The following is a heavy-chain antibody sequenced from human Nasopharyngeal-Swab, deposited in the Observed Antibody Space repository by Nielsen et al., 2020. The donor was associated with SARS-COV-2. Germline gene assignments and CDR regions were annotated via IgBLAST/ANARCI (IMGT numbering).Heavy chain of an antibody. Sequence: ASVKVSCKPSGDTFTDYYMHWVRQAPGQGLEGMGWMNPHNGGTNYEQKFQGRVTMTRDTSISTGYMELRRLRPDDTGVYYCARRGSPRIVDALDIWGQGTMVTVSS. J-gene: IGHJ3*02. CDR2: MNPHNGGT. CDR3: ARRGSPRIVDALDI. CDR1: GDTFTDYY. V-gene: IGHV1-2*02. D-gene: IGHD2-15*01.